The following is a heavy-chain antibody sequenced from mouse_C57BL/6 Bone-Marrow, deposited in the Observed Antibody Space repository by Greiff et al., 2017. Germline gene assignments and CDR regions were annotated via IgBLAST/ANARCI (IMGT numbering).Heavy chain of an antibody. V-gene: IGHV1-19*01. J-gene: IGHJ4*01. D-gene: IGHD1-1*01. CDR2: INPYNGGT. CDR1: GYTFTDYY. Sequence: EVQLQQSGPVLVKPGASVKMSCKASGYTFTDYYMNWVKQSHGQSLEWIGVINPYNGGTRYNQQFKGKATLTADKSSSTAYMEHNSLRSEDSAVYYCSRGIYYDGSSDAFYAMDYWGQGTSVTVSS. CDR3: SRGIYYDGSSDAFYAMDY.